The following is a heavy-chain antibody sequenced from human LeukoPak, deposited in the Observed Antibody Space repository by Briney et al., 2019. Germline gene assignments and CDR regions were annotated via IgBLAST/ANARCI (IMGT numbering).Heavy chain of an antibody. J-gene: IGHJ4*02. D-gene: IGHD5-18*01. Sequence: ASVKVSCKASGGTFSSYAISWVRQAPGQGLEWMGGIIPIFGTANYAQKFQGRDTITADESTSTAYMELSSLRSEDTAVYYCASGYSYGSGIDYWGQGTLVTVSS. CDR2: IIPIFGTA. V-gene: IGHV1-69*13. CDR3: ASGYSYGSGIDY. CDR1: GGTFSSYA.